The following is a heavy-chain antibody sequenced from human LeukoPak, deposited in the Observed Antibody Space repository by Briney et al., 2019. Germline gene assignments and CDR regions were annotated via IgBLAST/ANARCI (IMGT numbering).Heavy chain of an antibody. Sequence: PGGSLRLSCAASGFTFSSYEMNWVRQAPGKGLEWVSYISSSGSTIYYADSVKGRFTISRDNAKNSLYLQMNSLRAEDTAVYYCARGTGEMVTIYGYWGQGTLVTVSS. CDR3: ARGTGEMVTIYGY. CDR1: GFTFSSYE. J-gene: IGHJ4*02. V-gene: IGHV3-48*03. CDR2: ISSSGSTI. D-gene: IGHD5-24*01.